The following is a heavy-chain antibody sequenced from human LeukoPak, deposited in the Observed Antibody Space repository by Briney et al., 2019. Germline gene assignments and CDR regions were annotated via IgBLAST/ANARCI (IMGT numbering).Heavy chain of an antibody. D-gene: IGHD6-13*01. V-gene: IGHV1-46*01. CDR2: INPKGGTT. J-gene: IGHJ4*02. Sequence: ASVNASCKASGYTFTSYYIHWVRRAPGQGLEWMGMINPKGGTTIYAQKFQGRVTMTRDTSTSTVYMELSSLRSEDTAIYYCARGIAAAGKDYWGQGTLVTVSS. CDR3: ARGIAAAGKDY. CDR1: GYTFTSYY.